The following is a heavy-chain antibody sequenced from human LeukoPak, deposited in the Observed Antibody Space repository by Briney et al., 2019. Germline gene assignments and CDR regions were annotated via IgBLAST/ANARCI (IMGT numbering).Heavy chain of an antibody. V-gene: IGHV3-30*04. CDR1: GFTFSISA. J-gene: IGHJ4*02. CDR2: TSFDGRNK. D-gene: IGHD1-20*01. CDR3: ATLTGTTGSDDY. Sequence: GGSLRLSCAASGFTFSISAMHWVRQAPGKGLEWVAVTSFDGRNKYYADSVKGRFTVSRDNSKSTLFLQMSTLRAEDTAVYYCATLTGTTGSDDYWGQGTLVTVSS.